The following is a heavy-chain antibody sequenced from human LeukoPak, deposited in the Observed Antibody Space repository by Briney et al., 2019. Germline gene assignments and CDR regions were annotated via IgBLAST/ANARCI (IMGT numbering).Heavy chain of an antibody. D-gene: IGHD6-13*01. CDR2: IYYSGST. J-gene: IGHJ4*02. V-gene: IGHV4-31*11. CDR1: GGSISTGGYY. Sequence: PSETLSLTCAVSGGSISTGGYYWSWIRQHPEKGLEWIGYIYYSGSTYYNPSLKSRVTISEDTSTNQFSLKLSSVTAADTAVYYCARVRAAAGLDYWGQGTLVTVSS. CDR3: ARVRAAAGLDY.